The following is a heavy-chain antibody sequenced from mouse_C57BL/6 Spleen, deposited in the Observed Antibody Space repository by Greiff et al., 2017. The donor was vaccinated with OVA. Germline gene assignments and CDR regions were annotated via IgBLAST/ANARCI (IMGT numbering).Heavy chain of an antibody. V-gene: IGHV1-55*01. CDR3: ARSGGYDVGY. Sequence: QVQLQQPGAELVKPGASVKMSCKASGYTFTSYWITWVKQRPGQGLEWIGDIYPGSGSTNSNEKFKSKATLPVDTSSSTAYMQLSSLTSEDSAVYYCARSGGYDVGYWGQGTTLTVSS. D-gene: IGHD2-2*01. CDR1: GYTFTSYW. CDR2: IYPGSGST. J-gene: IGHJ2*01.